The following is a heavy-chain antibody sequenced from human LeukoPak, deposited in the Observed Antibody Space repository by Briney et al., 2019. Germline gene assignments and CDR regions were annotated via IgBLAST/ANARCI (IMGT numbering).Heavy chain of an antibody. D-gene: IGHD2-8*01. CDR2: IYYSGST. J-gene: IGHJ4*02. V-gene: IGHV4-39*01. Sequence: SGTLSLTCTVSGGSISSSSYYWGWIRQPPGKGLEWIGSIYYSGSTYYNPSLKSRVTISVDTSKNQFSLKLSSVTAADTAVYYCARPTPYCTNGVCPDYWGQGTLVTVSS. CDR1: GGSISSSSYY. CDR3: ARPTPYCTNGVCPDY.